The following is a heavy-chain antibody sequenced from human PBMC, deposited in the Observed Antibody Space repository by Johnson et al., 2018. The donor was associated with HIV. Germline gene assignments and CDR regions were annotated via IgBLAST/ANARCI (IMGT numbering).Heavy chain of an antibody. Sequence: QVQLVESGGGVVQPGRSLRLSCEASGFTFSNYAMHWVRQAPGKGLEWVAVISFDGSNKYYADAVKGRFTSSRDNSKNTLYLQMNSLRAEDTAVYYCARLAGYSSSWSGIGAFDIWGQGTMVTVSS. D-gene: IGHD6-13*01. CDR2: ISFDGSNK. CDR3: ARLAGYSSSWSGIGAFDI. CDR1: GFTFSNYA. V-gene: IGHV3-30*14. J-gene: IGHJ3*02.